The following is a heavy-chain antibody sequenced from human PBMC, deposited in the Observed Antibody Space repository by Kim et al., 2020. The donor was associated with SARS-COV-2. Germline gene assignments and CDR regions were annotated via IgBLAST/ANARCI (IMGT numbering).Heavy chain of an antibody. J-gene: IGHJ6*02. V-gene: IGHV1-69*13. Sequence: SVKVSCKASGGTFSSYGISWVRQAPGQGLEWMGGIIPIFGTANYAQKFQGRVTITSDESTSTAYMELISLRSEDTAVYYCARTSWTNGSVRRYYNGMYVWGQGTTFTVSS. D-gene: IGHD3-10*01. CDR1: GGTFSSYG. CDR3: ARTSWTNGSVRRYYNGMYV. CDR2: IIPIFGTA.